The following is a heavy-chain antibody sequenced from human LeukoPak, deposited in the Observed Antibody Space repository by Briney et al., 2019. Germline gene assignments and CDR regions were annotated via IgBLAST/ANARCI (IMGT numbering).Heavy chain of an antibody. V-gene: IGHV3-33*08. Sequence: GGSLRLSCAASGFTFKNAWMSWVRQAPGKGLEWVAAIWYDGNNKFYADSVKGRFTISRDDSRNTLFLQMNSLRAEDMAVYYCTRSRITAHDAFDISGQGTMVTVSS. CDR2: IWYDGNNK. D-gene: IGHD6-13*01. J-gene: IGHJ3*02. CDR3: TRSRITAHDAFDI. CDR1: GFTFKNAW.